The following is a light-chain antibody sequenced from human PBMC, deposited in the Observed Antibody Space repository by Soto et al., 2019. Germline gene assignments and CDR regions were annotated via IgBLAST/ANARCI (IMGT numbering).Light chain of an antibody. CDR1: SSEVGGYNY. J-gene: IGLJ1*01. V-gene: IGLV2-14*01. CDR3: SSYTSSSTVYV. CDR2: DVS. Sequence: SVRTQPASVSGSPGQSITISCPGTSSEVGGYNYVSWYQQHPGKAPKLMIYDVSNRPSGVSNRFSGSKSGNTASLTISGLQAEDEADYYCSSYTSSSTVYVFGTGPKVTVL.